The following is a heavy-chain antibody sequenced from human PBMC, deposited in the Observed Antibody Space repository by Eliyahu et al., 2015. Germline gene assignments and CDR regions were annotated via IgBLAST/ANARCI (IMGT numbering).Heavy chain of an antibody. Sequence: QVQLVQSGAEVKKPGASVKVSCRASGYTFTSYYIHWVRQAPGQGLEWLGIINPSAGNTKNAQKFRGRVSMTRDTSTNTVYMELSSPRSDDTAVYYCAGSGDDSDFDYWGQGTLVTVSS. CDR2: INPSAGNT. J-gene: IGHJ4*02. D-gene: IGHD2-21*02. CDR3: AGSGDDSDFDY. CDR1: GYTFTSYY. V-gene: IGHV1-46*01.